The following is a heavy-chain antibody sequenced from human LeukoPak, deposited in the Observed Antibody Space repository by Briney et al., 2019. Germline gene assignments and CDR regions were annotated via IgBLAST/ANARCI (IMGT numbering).Heavy chain of an antibody. Sequence: PSETLSLTCTVSGGSISSSSYYWGWIRQPPGKGLEWIGSIYYSGSTYYNPSLKSRVTISVDTSKNQFSLKLSSVTAADTAVYYCARRSDSLGFDPWGQGTLVTVSS. CDR3: ARRSDSLGFDP. CDR2: IYYSGST. D-gene: IGHD3-9*01. J-gene: IGHJ5*02. V-gene: IGHV4-39*01. CDR1: GGSISSSSYY.